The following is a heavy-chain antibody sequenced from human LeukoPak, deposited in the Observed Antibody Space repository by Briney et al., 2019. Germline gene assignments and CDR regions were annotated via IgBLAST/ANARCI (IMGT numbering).Heavy chain of an antibody. CDR2: ITWNRDNI. CDR3: AKDLSSAITSALVLDV. Sequence: RSGGSLRLSCASSGFTISNYWMHWVRQAPGKGLEWVSGITWNRDNIGYGDSVKGRFTISRDNVKNVLYLQMTSLRPEDTALYYCAKDLSSAITSALVLDVWGQGTTVIVSS. J-gene: IGHJ6*02. D-gene: IGHD3-22*01. V-gene: IGHV3-9*01. CDR1: GFTISNYW.